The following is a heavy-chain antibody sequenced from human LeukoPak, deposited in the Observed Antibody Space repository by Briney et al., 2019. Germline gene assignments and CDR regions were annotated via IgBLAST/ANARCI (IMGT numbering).Heavy chain of an antibody. CDR3: ARVLFLRDMKIPGQGAYFDY. CDR1: GGTFSSYA. J-gene: IGHJ4*02. CDR2: IIPIFGTA. Sequence: GSSVKVSCKASGGTFSSYAISWVRQAPGQGLEWMGGIIPIFGTANYAQKFQGRVTITADESTSTAYMELSSLRPEDTAVYYCARVLFLRDMKIPGQGAYFDYWGQGTLVTVSS. V-gene: IGHV1-69*01. D-gene: IGHD1-14*01.